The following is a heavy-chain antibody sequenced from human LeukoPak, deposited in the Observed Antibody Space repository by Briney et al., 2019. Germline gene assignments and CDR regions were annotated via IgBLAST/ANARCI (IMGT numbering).Heavy chain of an antibody. Sequence: PSETLSLTCTVSGGSISSYYWSWIRQPAGKGLEWIGRIYTSGSTNYNPSLKSRVTMSVDTSKTQFSLKLSSVTAADTAVYYCAREERPYCSSTRCYYYYYMDVWGKGTTVTVSS. CDR1: GGSISSYY. D-gene: IGHD2-2*01. CDR3: AREERPYCSSTRCYYYYYMDV. V-gene: IGHV4-4*07. J-gene: IGHJ6*03. CDR2: IYTSGST.